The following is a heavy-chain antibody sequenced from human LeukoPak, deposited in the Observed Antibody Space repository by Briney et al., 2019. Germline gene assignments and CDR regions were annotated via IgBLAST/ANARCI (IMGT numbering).Heavy chain of an antibody. Sequence: SETLSLTCTVSDYSISSANYWGWIRQPPGKGLEWIGSIYHSGGTYYNPSLKSRVTISVDTSKSQFSLKLSSVTAADTAVYYCARGCQGYFDYWGQGTLVTVSS. CDR2: IYHSGGT. D-gene: IGHD2-2*01. V-gene: IGHV4-38-2*02. CDR1: DYSISSANY. J-gene: IGHJ4*02. CDR3: ARGCQGYFDY.